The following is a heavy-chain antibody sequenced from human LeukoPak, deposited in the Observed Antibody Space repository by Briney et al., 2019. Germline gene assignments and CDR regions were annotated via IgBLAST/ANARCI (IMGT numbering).Heavy chain of an antibody. CDR1: GGSISTYY. CDR3: ARHDYYYYGMDV. CDR2: IYYSGST. J-gene: IGHJ6*02. V-gene: IGHV4-59*08. Sequence: SETLSLTGIVSGGSISTYYWSWIRQPPGKGLEWIGYIYYSGSTNYNPSLKSRVIISVDTSKNQFSLNLTSVTAADTAVYYCARHDYYYYGMDVWGQRTTVTVSS.